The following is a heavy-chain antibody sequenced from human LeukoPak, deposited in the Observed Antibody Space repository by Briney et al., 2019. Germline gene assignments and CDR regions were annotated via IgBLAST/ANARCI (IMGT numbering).Heavy chain of an antibody. CDR3: AKIKGSSSPFDS. V-gene: IGHV3-7*01. Sequence: PGGSLRLSCAASGFNFSSYWMSWVRQAPGKGLEWVANIKQDGSEKYYVDSVKGRFTISRDNAKNSLYLQMNSLRAEDTAVYYCAKIKGSSSPFDSWGQGTLVTVSS. CDR1: GFNFSSYW. J-gene: IGHJ4*02. D-gene: IGHD6-6*01. CDR2: IKQDGSEK.